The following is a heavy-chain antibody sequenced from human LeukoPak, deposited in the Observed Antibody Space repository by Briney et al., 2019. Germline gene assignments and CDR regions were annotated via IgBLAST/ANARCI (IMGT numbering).Heavy chain of an antibody. CDR2: IYYSGST. D-gene: IGHD4/OR15-4a*01. V-gene: IGHV4-39*07. CDR3: ARGAYDYSDY. CDR1: GGSISSSSYY. J-gene: IGHJ4*02. Sequence: PSETLSLTCAVSGGSISSSSYYWGWIRQPPGKGLEWIGSIYYSGSTYYNPSLKSRVTISIDTSKNQFSLKLSSVTAADTAVYYCARGAYDYSDYWGQGTLVTVSS.